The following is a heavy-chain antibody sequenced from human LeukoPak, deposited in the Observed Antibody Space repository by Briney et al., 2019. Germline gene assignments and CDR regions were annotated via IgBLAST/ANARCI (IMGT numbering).Heavy chain of an antibody. CDR1: GYSFTNYW. CDR2: IYPGDSDT. D-gene: IGHD3-16*02. Sequence: AESLKISCKGSGYSFTNYWIGWVRQMPGTGLEWTGIIYPGDSDTRYSPSFQGQVTISADKSISTAYLQWSSLKASDTAMYYCARQADYDYVWGSYRYIFLFDYWGQGTLVTVSS. V-gene: IGHV5-51*01. CDR3: ARQADYDYVWGSYRYIFLFDY. J-gene: IGHJ4*02.